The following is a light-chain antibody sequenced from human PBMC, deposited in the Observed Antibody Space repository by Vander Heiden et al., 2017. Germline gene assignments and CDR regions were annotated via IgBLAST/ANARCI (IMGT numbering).Light chain of an antibody. V-gene: IGLV3-21*02. J-gene: IGLJ2*01. CDR1: NIESNS. CDR2: DDS. CDR3: HVWDSLSDHVV. Sequence: YVLTQPPSVAVAPGETARITCGGDNIESNSVNWYQQRPGRAPVLVVFDDSDRPSGIPERFSGSNSLNTATLTISRVEGGDEADYYCHVWDSLSDHVVFGGGTKPTVL.